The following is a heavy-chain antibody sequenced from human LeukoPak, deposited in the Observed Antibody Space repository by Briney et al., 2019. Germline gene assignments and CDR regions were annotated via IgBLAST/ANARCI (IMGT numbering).Heavy chain of an antibody. V-gene: IGHV4-34*01. J-gene: IGHJ5*02. D-gene: IGHD1-1*01. CDR1: GESFDGFY. CDR2: VNYIGRT. CDR3: AIRLTTSRLATATTWFDP. Sequence: SETLSLTCAVYGESFDGFYWNWIRQSPERGLEWLGEVNYIGRTNYNPALESRTAISADASKRQFSLKVTSVTAADTAVYYCAIRLTTSRLATATTWFDPWGQGTLVSVSS.